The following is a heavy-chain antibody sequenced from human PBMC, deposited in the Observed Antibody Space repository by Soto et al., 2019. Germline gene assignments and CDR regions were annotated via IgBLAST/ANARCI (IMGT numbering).Heavy chain of an antibody. D-gene: IGHD3-22*01. J-gene: IGHJ4*02. Sequence: QVQLVQSGAEVTKPGSSVTVSCRASGGTFSNYAINWVRQAPGQGLEWMAGIIPHFGTTNYAQKFQGRVTITADEATSTAYMELTSLRSEDTAVFYCATSPYSYDTSGYRDYWGQGTLVTVSS. CDR1: GGTFSNYA. CDR2: IIPHFGTT. CDR3: ATSPYSYDTSGYRDY. V-gene: IGHV1-69*12.